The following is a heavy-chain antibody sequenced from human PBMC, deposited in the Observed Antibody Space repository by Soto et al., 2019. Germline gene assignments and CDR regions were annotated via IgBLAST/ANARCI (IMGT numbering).Heavy chain of an antibody. Sequence: SATLSLTCAVYGGSFSGYYWSWIRHPPGNGLEWIGEINHSGRTKYNPSLKSRVTISVDTCKNHFSLKLISVTAAYTAVYYWARGRLTVTPANPYYYYYGMDVWGQGTTVTVSS. D-gene: IGHD4-4*01. CDR1: GGSFSGYY. CDR2: INHSGRT. J-gene: IGHJ6*02. V-gene: IGHV4-34*01. CDR3: ARGRLTVTPANPYYYYYGMDV.